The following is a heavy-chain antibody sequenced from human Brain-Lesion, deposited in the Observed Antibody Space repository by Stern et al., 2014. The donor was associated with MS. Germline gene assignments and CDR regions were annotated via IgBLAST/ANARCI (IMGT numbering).Heavy chain of an antibody. V-gene: IGHV1-2*04. CDR2: INPKSGGT. J-gene: IGHJ4*02. D-gene: IGHD3-22*01. Sequence: VQLVQSGAEVKKPGASVKVSCKASVYTFTGYYMHWVRQAPGQGLEWMGWINPKSGGTNYAQKFQGWVTMTRDTSINTAYMELSRLRSDDTAVYYCATYYYDSTGYNDFWGQGTLVTVSS. CDR1: VYTFTGYY. CDR3: ATYYYDSTGYNDF.